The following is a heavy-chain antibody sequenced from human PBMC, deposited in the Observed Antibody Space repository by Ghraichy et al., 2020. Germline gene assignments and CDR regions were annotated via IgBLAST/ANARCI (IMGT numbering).Heavy chain of an antibody. CDR3: AREDVIVPVAITGLDS. D-gene: IGHD2-2*01. CDR2: TYLRSTWYY. CDR1: GDSVSSKRAT. V-gene: IGHV6-1*01. J-gene: IGHJ4*02. Sequence: SQTLSLTFAISGDSVSSKRATWNWVRQSPSRGLEWLGRTYLRSTWYYDYALSVESRITITPDTSKNHFSLHLNSVTPEDTAVYYCAREDVIVPVAITGLDSWGQGTLVTVSS.